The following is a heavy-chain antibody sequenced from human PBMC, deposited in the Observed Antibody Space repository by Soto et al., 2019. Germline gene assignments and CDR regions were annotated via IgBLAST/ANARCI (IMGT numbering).Heavy chain of an antibody. CDR2: IFFTGNI. CDR1: GASLSSISYY. Sequence: SETLSLTCTVSGASLSSISYYWGWILQPPGKGLEWVGSIFFTGNIYYNPSLKSRVTISVDTSRNQFSLMVNSVTAADTAVYFCVSQRTSVLTQAYFDYWGPGALVTVSS. V-gene: IGHV4-39*01. CDR3: VSQRTSVLTQAYFDY. J-gene: IGHJ4*02. D-gene: IGHD2-8*01.